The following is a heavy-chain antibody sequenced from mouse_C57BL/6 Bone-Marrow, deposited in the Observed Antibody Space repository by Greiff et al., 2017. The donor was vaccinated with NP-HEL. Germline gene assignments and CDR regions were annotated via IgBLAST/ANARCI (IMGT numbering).Heavy chain of an antibody. D-gene: IGHD1-1*01. Sequence: QVQLQQPGAELVKPGASVKMSCKASGYTFTSYWITWVKQRPGQGLEWIGDIYPGSGSTNYNEKFKSKATLTVDTSSSTAYMQLSSLTSEDSAVYYCARSLYYGSSHWYVDVWGTGTTVTVSS. CDR2: IYPGSGST. CDR3: ARSLYYGSSHWYVDV. CDR1: GYTFTSYW. V-gene: IGHV1-55*01. J-gene: IGHJ1*03.